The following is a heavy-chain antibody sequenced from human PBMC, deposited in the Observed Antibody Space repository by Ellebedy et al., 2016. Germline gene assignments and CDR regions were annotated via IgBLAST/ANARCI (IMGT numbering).Heavy chain of an antibody. Sequence: GSLRLXXTVSGGSISSYYWSWIRQPPGKGLEWIGYIYYSGSTNYNASLKSRVTISVDTSKNQFSLKLSSVTAADTAVYYCARRMHVAFDIWGQGTMVTVSS. J-gene: IGHJ3*02. CDR2: IYYSGST. V-gene: IGHV4-59*13. CDR1: GGSISSYY. D-gene: IGHD2-15*01. CDR3: ARRMHVAFDI.